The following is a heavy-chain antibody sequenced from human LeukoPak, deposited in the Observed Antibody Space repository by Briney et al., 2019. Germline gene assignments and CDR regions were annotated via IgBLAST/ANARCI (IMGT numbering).Heavy chain of an antibody. CDR3: ARYVVYGSGKYYFDY. D-gene: IGHD3-10*01. CDR1: GGSVSSTTYY. Sequence: SETLSLTCTVSGGSVSSTTYYWSWIRQPPGKGLEWIASINYSGSTYYNPSLKSRVTISVDTSENQFSLKLSSVTAADRAVYYCARYVVYGSGKYYFDYWGQGTLVTASS. CDR2: INYSGST. J-gene: IGHJ4*02. V-gene: IGHV4-39*01.